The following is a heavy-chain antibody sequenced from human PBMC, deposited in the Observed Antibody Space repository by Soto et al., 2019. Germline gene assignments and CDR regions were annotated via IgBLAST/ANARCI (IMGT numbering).Heavy chain of an antibody. Sequence: PGGSLRLSCAASGFTFSSYGMHWVRQAPGKGLEWVAVISYDGSNKYYADSVKGRFTISRDNSKNTLYLQMNSLRAEDTAVYYCAKEYSSSWYPYYSYYYGMDVWGQGTTVTVSS. CDR2: ISYDGSNK. CDR1: GFTFSSYG. CDR3: AKEYSSSWYPYYSYYYGMDV. J-gene: IGHJ6*02. D-gene: IGHD6-13*01. V-gene: IGHV3-30*18.